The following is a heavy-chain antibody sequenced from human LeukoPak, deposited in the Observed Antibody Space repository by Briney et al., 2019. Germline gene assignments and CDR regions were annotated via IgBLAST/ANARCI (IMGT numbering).Heavy chain of an antibody. J-gene: IGHJ4*02. Sequence: ASVKVSCKTFGYSFKTDGIDWLRQAPGHGLEWMGWISPYNGNTQYAEQFQGRFALTTDTSTSTVYMELRSLRSDDTAISYCAIIDMFSGFDYWGQGTPVTVSS. CDR1: GYSFKTDG. CDR3: AIIDMFSGFDY. CDR2: ISPYNGNT. D-gene: IGHD1-26*01. V-gene: IGHV1-18*01.